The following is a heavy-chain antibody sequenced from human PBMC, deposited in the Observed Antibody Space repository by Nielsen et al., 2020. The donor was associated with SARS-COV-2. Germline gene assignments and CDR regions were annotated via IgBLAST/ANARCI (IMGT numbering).Heavy chain of an antibody. CDR3: AGIATAGASYFWFDP. CDR2: IVHSGST. D-gene: IGHD6-13*01. CDR1: GDSITSHY. V-gene: IGHV4-59*11. Sequence: SETLSLTCTVSGDSITSHYWSWIRQPPGKGLEWLGYIVHSGSTTYNPSLKSRVTISIDTSNNQFSLKLTSMTAADTAVYYCAGIATAGASYFWFDPWGQGTLVTVSS. J-gene: IGHJ5*02.